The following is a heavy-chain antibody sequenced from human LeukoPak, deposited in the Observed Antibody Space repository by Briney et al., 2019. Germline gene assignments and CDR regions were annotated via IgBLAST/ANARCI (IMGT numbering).Heavy chain of an antibody. CDR2: VNGPGDWT. J-gene: IGHJ3*01. Sequence: GGSLRLSCAASGFTFSSHWMHWVRHAPGEGLVWVSRVNGPGDWTHYADSVRGRFIISRDNAENTISLQMNNLRAKDTAVYFCAREVFEGQRQSDAFDVWGQGTMVTVSS. V-gene: IGHV3-74*01. D-gene: IGHD6-25*01. CDR1: GFTFSSHW. CDR3: AREVFEGQRQSDAFDV.